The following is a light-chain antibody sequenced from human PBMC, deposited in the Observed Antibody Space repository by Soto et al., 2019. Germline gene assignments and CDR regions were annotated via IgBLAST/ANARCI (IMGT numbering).Light chain of an antibody. Sequence: EIVLTQSPATLSLSPGERATLSCRASQRVSSYLAWYQQKPGQAPRLLIYDASNRATGIPARFSGSGSGTDFTLTISGLEPEDFAVYYCQQRSNSWTFGQGTKVEIK. CDR1: QRVSSY. J-gene: IGKJ1*01. V-gene: IGKV3-11*01. CDR2: DAS. CDR3: QQRSNSWT.